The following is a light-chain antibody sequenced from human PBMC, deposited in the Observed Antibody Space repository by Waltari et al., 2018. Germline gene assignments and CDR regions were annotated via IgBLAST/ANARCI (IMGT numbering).Light chain of an antibody. CDR1: ISDVGNYNS. V-gene: IGLV2-11*01. Sequence: QPALTQPRSVSASPGQPVTISCTATISDVGNYNSATCYQQHPGKPPKLIIYDVTKRPSGVPDRLSGSKSGNTASLTISGLQAEDEADYYCCSYAGRYTFVFGTGTKVTVL. CDR3: CSYAGRYTFV. CDR2: DVT. J-gene: IGLJ1*01.